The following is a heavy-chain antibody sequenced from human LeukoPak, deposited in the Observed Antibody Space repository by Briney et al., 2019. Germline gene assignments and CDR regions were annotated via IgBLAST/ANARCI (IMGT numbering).Heavy chain of an antibody. CDR1: GYTFSSYS. CDR2: ISSSSSYI. Sequence: GGPLRFSCTAPGYTFSSYSMNWVRQAPGKGLEWVSSISSSSSYIYYADSVKGRFTISRDNAKNSLYLQMNSLRAEDPAVYYCASRGVWGQGTLVTVSS. V-gene: IGHV3-21*01. CDR3: ASRGV. J-gene: IGHJ4*02.